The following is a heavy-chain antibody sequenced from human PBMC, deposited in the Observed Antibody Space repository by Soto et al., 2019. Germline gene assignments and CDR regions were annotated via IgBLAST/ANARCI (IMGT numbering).Heavy chain of an antibody. CDR3: ARSGALTGYYISDY. D-gene: IGHD3-9*01. CDR2: ISAYNGNT. Sequence: ASVKVSCKASGYTFTTYGITWVRQAPGQGLEWMGWISAYNGNTNYAQKLQGRVTMTTDTSTSTAYMELRSLRSDDTAVYYCARSGALTGYYISDYWGQGTLVTVSS. V-gene: IGHV1-18*01. CDR1: GYTFTTYG. J-gene: IGHJ4*02.